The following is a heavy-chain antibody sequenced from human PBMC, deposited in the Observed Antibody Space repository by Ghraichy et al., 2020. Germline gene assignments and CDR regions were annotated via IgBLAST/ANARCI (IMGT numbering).Heavy chain of an antibody. J-gene: IGHJ6*02. V-gene: IGHV3-11*06. D-gene: IGHD4-11*01. CDR1: GFTFSDYY. CDR2: TSSSSSYT. Sequence: GGSLRLSCAASGFTFSDYYMSWIRQAPGKGLEWVSYTSSSSSYTNYADSVKGRFTISRDNAKNSLYLQMNSLKAEDTAVYYCARAGEYSNYGYYYYYGMDVWGQGTTVTVSS. CDR3: ARAGEYSNYGYYYYYGMDV.